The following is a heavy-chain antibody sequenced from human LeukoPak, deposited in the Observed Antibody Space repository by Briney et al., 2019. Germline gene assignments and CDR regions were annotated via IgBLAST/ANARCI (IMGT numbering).Heavy chain of an antibody. D-gene: IGHD2-21*01. CDR2: INGDGNTI. Sequence: GGSLRLSCAASGYRFSSYWMHWVRQVPGNGLVWVSRINGDGNTINYADSVKGRFTISRDNAKNTVSLQMNSLRAEDTAVYYCARVEVGGDYSKFDYWGQGTLVTVSS. CDR3: ARVEVGGDYSKFDY. CDR1: GYRFSSYW. J-gene: IGHJ4*02. V-gene: IGHV3-74*01.